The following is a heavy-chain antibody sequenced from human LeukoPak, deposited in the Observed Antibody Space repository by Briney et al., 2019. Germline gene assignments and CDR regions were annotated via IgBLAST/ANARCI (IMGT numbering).Heavy chain of an antibody. CDR2: IYYSGST. D-gene: IGHD3-10*01. CDR3: ARGGYYGSGNDFRFDP. J-gene: IGHJ5*02. CDR1: GGAISRYY. Sequence: SETLSLTCSVSGGAISRYYWSWIRRPPGKGLEWIGYIYYSGSTNYKPSLKSRVTISVDTSKNQFSLKLSSVTAADTAVYYCARGGYYGSGNDFRFDPWGQGTLVTVSS. V-gene: IGHV4-59*01.